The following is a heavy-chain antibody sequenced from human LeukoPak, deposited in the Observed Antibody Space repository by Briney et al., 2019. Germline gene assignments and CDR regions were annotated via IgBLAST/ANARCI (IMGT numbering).Heavy chain of an antibody. CDR3: ARDTMVRGVIEYY. Sequence: GSLRLSCAASGFTFSSYAMSWVRQAPGKGLEWIGSIYYSGSTYYNPSLKSRVTISVDTSKNQFSLKLSSVTAADTAVYYCARDTMVRGVIEYYWGQGTLVTVSS. J-gene: IGHJ4*02. V-gene: IGHV4-39*07. CDR2: IYYSGST. D-gene: IGHD3-10*01. CDR1: GFTFSSYA.